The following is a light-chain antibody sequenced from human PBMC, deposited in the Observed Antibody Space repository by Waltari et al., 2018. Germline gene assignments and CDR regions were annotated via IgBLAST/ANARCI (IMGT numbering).Light chain of an antibody. Sequence: QSALTQPASVSGSPGQSITISCTGTSNDVGSYNLVSWYQQYPGKAPTLMIYEVTKRPSGVSSRFSGSKSGNTPSLTISGLQAEDEADYYCSSYAGSTTLVIFGGGTKLTV. CDR1: SNDVGSYNL. CDR3: SSYAGSTTLVI. V-gene: IGLV2-23*02. J-gene: IGLJ2*01. CDR2: EVT.